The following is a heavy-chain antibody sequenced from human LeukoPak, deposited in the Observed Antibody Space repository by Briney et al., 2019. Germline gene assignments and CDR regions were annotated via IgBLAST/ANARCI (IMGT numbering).Heavy chain of an antibody. Sequence: ASVKVSCKASGYAFTGYYLHWVRQAPGQGLEWMGWVNPNSGGTNYAQKFQGRVTLTRDTSIGTAYMELSRLRSDDTAVYYCASTEHSSAWGRDYYGMDVWGQGTTVTVSS. J-gene: IGHJ6*02. V-gene: IGHV1-2*02. CDR3: ASTEHSSAWGRDYYGMDV. CDR1: GYAFTGYY. CDR2: VNPNSGGT. D-gene: IGHD6-19*01.